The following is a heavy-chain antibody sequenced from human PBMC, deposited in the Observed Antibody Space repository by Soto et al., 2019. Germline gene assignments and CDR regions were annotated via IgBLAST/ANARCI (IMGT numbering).Heavy chain of an antibody. J-gene: IGHJ6*02. Sequence: ASVKVSCKASGYTFTSYGISWARQAPGQGLEWMGWISAYNGNTNYAQKLQGRVTMTTDTSTSTAYMELRSLRSDDTAVYYCAREGVRYCSGGSCYSGPYYYYGMDVWGQGTTVTVSS. V-gene: IGHV1-18*01. CDR2: ISAYNGNT. CDR1: GYTFTSYG. CDR3: AREGVRYCSGGSCYSGPYYYYGMDV. D-gene: IGHD2-15*01.